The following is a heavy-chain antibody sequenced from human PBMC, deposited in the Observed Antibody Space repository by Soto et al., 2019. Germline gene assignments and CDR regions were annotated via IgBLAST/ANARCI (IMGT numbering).Heavy chain of an antibody. CDR1: GFTLSNYW. V-gene: IGHV3-74*01. Sequence: EVQLVESGGVSVQPGGSLRLSCTASGFTLSNYWMHLVREAQGKGMVWVSLINIDGSTTTYADAVKGRFTISRDNAKNTLYLQMNSLRDEDTAVEYCVRISSGYGYPFGYWGQGTLVTVSS. D-gene: IGHD6-25*01. CDR2: INIDGSTT. CDR3: VRISSGYGYPFGY. J-gene: IGHJ4*02.